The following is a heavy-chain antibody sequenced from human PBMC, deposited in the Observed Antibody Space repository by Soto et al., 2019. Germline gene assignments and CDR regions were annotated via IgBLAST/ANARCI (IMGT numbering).Heavy chain of an antibody. CDR2: ISGSGGST. V-gene: IGHV3-23*01. CDR3: ANVLGAFDI. J-gene: IGHJ3*02. Sequence: AISGSGGSTYYADSVKGRFTISRDNSKNTLYLQMNSLRAEDTAVYYCANVLGAFDIWGQGTMVTVSS.